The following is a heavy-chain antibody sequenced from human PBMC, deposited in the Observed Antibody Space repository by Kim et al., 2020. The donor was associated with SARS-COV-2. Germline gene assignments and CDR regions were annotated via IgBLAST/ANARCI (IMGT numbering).Heavy chain of an antibody. V-gene: IGHV4-39*01. Sequence: SETLSPTCTVSGDSLSSGPYYWAWIRQPPGNGLEWIGNIYYSGTSYYHPSLKSRVTISVDTSKSEFSLKLSSVTAADTAVYYCARLPRGAFDVWGQGTLVTVSS. CDR1: GDSLSSGPYY. CDR2: IYYSGTS. D-gene: IGHD5-12*01. CDR3: ARLPRGAFDV. J-gene: IGHJ3*01.